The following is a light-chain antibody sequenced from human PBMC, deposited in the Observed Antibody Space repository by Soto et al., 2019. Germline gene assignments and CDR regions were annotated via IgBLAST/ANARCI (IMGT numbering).Light chain of an antibody. CDR1: QSVSSY. CDR3: QQYGSSRT. CDR2: DAS. V-gene: IGKV3-20*01. Sequence: NVLTQSPGTLSLSPGERATLSCRASQSVSSYLAWYQQKPGQAPRLLIYDASNRATGIPARFSGSGSGTDFTLTISRLEPEDFAVYYCQQYGSSRTFGQGTKVDI. J-gene: IGKJ1*01.